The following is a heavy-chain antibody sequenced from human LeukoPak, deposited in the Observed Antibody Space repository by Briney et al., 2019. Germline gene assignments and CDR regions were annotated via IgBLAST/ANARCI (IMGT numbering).Heavy chain of an antibody. Sequence: GGSLRLSCAASGFTLSIYSMNWVRQAPGKGLEWVSSITSTLSYADSVKGRFSISRDNAKNSLYLQMNSLRADDTAVYYCARGHRLVASPDYWGQGTLVTVSS. J-gene: IGHJ4*02. D-gene: IGHD3-16*01. V-gene: IGHV3-21*01. CDR1: GFTLSIYS. CDR2: ITSTL. CDR3: ARGHRLVASPDY.